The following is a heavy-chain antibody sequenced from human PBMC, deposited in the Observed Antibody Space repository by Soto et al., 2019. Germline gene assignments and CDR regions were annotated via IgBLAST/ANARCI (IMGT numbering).Heavy chain of an antibody. CDR2: IYYSGST. V-gene: IGHV4-30-4*01. CDR1: GGSISSGDYY. Sequence: PSETLSLTCTVSGGSISSGDYYRSWIRQPPGKGLEWIGYIYYSGSTYYNPSLKSRVTISVDTSKNQFSLKLSSVTAADTAVYYCARYPILTGSEDAFDIWGQGTMVTVSS. J-gene: IGHJ3*02. CDR3: ARYPILTGSEDAFDI. D-gene: IGHD3-9*01.